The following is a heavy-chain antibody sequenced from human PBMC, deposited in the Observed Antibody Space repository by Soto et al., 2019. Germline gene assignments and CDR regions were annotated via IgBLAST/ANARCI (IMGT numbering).Heavy chain of an antibody. V-gene: IGHV4-61*01. CDR2: VYNSGST. CDR3: ARVPLTTYFDL. CDR1: GGSVSGGSYC. J-gene: IGHJ2*01. Sequence: QVQLQESGPGLVKPSETLSLTCTVSGGSVSGGSYCWSWIRQPPGKGLECIGYVYNSGSTTYNPSLKSRVTLSVHTSKIPFSLGLSSVTAADTAVYYCARVPLTTYFDLWGRGTLVTVSS. D-gene: IGHD3-9*01.